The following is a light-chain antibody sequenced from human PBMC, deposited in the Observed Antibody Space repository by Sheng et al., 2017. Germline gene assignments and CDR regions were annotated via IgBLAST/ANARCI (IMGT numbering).Light chain of an antibody. V-gene: IGLV2-11*01. CDR2: DVN. CDR3: CSYAGSNAFV. Sequence: QSALTQPASVSGSPGQSVTISCSGSSSDVGGYKYVSWFQHHPGKAPKLIISDVNQRPSGVPDRFSGSKSGNTASLTISGLQDEDEADYYCCSYAGSNAFVFGTGTKVTVL. CDR1: SSDVGGYKY. J-gene: IGLJ1*01.